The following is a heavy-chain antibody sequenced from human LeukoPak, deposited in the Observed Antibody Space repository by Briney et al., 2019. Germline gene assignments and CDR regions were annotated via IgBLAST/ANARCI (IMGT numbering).Heavy chain of an antibody. D-gene: IGHD2-2*01. CDR3: ARVAVVVVPAAMVYNWFDP. V-gene: IGHV2-5*02. CDR1: GFSLSTSGVG. CDR2: IYWDDDK. Sequence: ESGPTLVNPTQTLTLTCTFSGFSLSTSGVGVGWIRQPPGKALEWLALIYWDDDKRYSPSLKSRLTITKDTSKNQVVLTMTNMDPVDTATYYCARVAVVVVPAAMVYNWFDPWGQGTLVTVSS. J-gene: IGHJ5*02.